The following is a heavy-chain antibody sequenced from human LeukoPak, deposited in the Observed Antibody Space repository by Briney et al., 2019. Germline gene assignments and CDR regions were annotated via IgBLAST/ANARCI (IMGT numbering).Heavy chain of an antibody. CDR2: IKQDGSEK. CDR1: GFTFSSYW. J-gene: IGHJ3*02. V-gene: IGHV3-7*01. D-gene: IGHD1-26*01. CDR3: ARDGGGSLGDAFDI. Sequence: PGGSLRLSCAASGFTFSSYWMSWVRQAPEKGLKWVANIKQDGSEKYSVDSVKGRFTISRDNATNSLFLQMNSLRAEDSAVYYCARDGGGSLGDAFDIWGQGTMVTVSS.